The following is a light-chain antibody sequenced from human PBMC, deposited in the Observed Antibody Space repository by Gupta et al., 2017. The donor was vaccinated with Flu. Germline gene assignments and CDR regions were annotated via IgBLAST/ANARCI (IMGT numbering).Light chain of an antibody. J-gene: IGLJ2*01. Sequence: ITISCTGTNSDIGSYNYVSWYQQHPGKAPKLLIYGVTNRPSGVSNRFSGSESGDTASLTISGLQAEDEADDYCSSCKRRTTVVFGGGTKLTVL. CDR1: NSDIGSYNY. CDR2: GVT. V-gene: IGLV2-14*01. CDR3: SSCKRRTTVV.